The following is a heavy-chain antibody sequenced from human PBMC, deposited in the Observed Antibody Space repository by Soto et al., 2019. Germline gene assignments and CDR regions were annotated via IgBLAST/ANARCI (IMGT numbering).Heavy chain of an antibody. V-gene: IGHV4-39*01. CDR2: IYYRGNT. D-gene: IGHD3-9*01. J-gene: IGHJ4*02. CDR1: GYSINSDNYY. CDR3: ASLEGLASIAYYFDY. Sequence: QLQLQESGPGQVKPSETLSLTCSVSGYSINSDNYYWGWIRQPPGKGLEWIGSIYYRGNTYYNPSLKTRVTISVDRSKSQFSLNLSSGTAVNSAVYFCASLEGLASIAYYFDYWGQGNLVTVSS.